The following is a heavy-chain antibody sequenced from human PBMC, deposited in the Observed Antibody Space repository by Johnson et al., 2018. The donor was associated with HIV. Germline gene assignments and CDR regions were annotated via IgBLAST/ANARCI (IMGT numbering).Heavy chain of an antibody. CDR3: AKDLVVINVRYAFHI. V-gene: IGHV3-20*04. CDR1: GFTFDDYG. D-gene: IGHD3-22*01. J-gene: IGHJ3*02. CDR2: INWNSDTI. Sequence: VQLVESGGGVVQPGGSLRLSCAASGFTFDDYGMSWVRQAPGKGLEWVSGINWNSDTIDYADSVKGRFTISRDNAKNSVYLQMDSLRAEDTALYYCAKDLVVINVRYAFHIWGQGTMVTVS.